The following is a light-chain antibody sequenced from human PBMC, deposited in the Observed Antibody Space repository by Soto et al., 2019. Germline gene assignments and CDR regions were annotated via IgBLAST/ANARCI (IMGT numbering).Light chain of an antibody. J-gene: IGKJ5*01. CDR1: QSVDSY. V-gene: IGKV3-11*01. CDR2: DVS. CDR3: QQRNDWQVT. Sequence: PGERATLSCRASQSVDSYLAWYQQKPGQAPRLLIYDVSNRATGIPARFSGSGSATDFTLTISSLEPGDFAVYYCQQRNDWQVTFGQGTRLEIK.